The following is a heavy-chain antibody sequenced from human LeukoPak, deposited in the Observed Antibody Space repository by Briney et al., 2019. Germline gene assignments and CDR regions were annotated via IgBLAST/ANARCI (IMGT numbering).Heavy chain of an antibody. D-gene: IGHD2-2*02. CDR3: ARVEVAIVVVPAAIPLDY. J-gene: IGHJ4*02. Sequence: GASVKVTCKASGYTFTSYGITWVRQAPGQGLEWMGWISAYNGNTNYAQKLQGRVTMTTDTSTSTAYMELRSLKSDDTAVYYCARVEVAIVVVPAAIPLDYWGQGTLVTVSS. V-gene: IGHV1-18*01. CDR2: ISAYNGNT. CDR1: GYTFTSYG.